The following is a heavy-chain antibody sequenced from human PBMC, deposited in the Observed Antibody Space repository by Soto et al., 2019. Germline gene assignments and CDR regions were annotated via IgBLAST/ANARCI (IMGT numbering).Heavy chain of an antibody. V-gene: IGHV1-18*01. CDR2: IRTLNGNT. Sequence: QVQLVQSAAEVKKPGASVKVSCKASGNTFTNHGISWVRQAPGQGLEWMGWIRTLNGNTNYAQEFQGRTTMTTDTSTPTAYMQLRSLKSDATAVYYCARDSDRDGYIYWYFDLWGRGTLVTVSS. CDR1: GNTFTNHG. D-gene: IGHD5-12*01. CDR3: ARDSDRDGYIYWYFDL. J-gene: IGHJ2*01.